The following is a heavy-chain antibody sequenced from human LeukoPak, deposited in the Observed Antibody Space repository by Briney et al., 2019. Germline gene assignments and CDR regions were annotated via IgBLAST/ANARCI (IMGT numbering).Heavy chain of an antibody. CDR3: TRDLTGTTWSENDY. V-gene: IGHV3-53*01. Sequence: GGSLRLSCVASGLSVRGSYMSWVRQAPGKGLEWVSVIYSGDRTYFADSVKGRFTISRDTSKNTLYLQMNNLRADDTAMYYCTRDLTGTTWSENDYWGQGTLVTISS. CDR2: IYSGDRT. J-gene: IGHJ4*02. CDR1: GLSVRGSY. D-gene: IGHD6-13*01.